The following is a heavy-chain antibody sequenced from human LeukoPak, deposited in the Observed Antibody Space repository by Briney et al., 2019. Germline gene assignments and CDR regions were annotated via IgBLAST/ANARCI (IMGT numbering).Heavy chain of an antibody. CDR3: ARGVTMVRGVISNNYYYYYGMDV. CDR1: GGTFSSYA. V-gene: IGHV1-69*13. CDR2: IIPIFGTA. Sequence: SVKVSCKASGGTFSSYAISWVRQAPGQGLEWMGGIIPIFGTANYAQKFQGRVTITADESTSTAYMELSSLKSEDTAVYYCARGVTMVRGVISNNYYYYYGMDVWGKGTTVTVSS. J-gene: IGHJ6*04. D-gene: IGHD3-10*01.